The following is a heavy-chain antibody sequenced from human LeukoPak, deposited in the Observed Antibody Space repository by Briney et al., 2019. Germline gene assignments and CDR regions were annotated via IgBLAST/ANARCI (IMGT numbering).Heavy chain of an antibody. CDR3: ARDSYCDSIEVFDY. D-gene: IGHD2/OR15-2a*01. CDR1: GYTFTGYY. Sequence: GASVQVSCKASGYTFTGYYLHWVRQAPGQGLEWMGWINPNSGGTNYAQKFQGRVTITRDTSISTAYMELSRLRSDDTAVYYCARDSYCDSIEVFDYWGQGTLVTVSS. CDR2: INPNSGGT. V-gene: IGHV1-2*02. J-gene: IGHJ4*02.